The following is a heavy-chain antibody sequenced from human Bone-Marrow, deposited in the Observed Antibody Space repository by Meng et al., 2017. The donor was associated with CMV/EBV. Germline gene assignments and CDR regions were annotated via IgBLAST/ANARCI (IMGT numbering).Heavy chain of an antibody. Sequence: GESLKISCVASGFTFSSYAMSWVRQAPGKGLEWVSVIYSGGSSTYYADSVKGRFTISRDNSKNTLYLQMNSLRAEDTAVYYCARGGYCSSTSCPYYYYYYGMDVWGQGTTVTVSS. CDR3: ARGGYCSSTSCPYYYYYYGMDV. D-gene: IGHD2-2*01. CDR1: GFTFSSYA. V-gene: IGHV3-23*03. CDR2: IYSGGSST. J-gene: IGHJ6*02.